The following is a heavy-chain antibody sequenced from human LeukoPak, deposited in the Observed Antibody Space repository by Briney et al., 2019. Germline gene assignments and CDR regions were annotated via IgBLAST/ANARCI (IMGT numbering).Heavy chain of an antibody. CDR1: GFTFSSYA. Sequence: GGSLRLSCAASGFTFSSYAMSWVRQAPGKGLEWVSAISGSGGSTYYADSVKGRFTISRDNAKNSLYLQMNSLRAEDTAVYYCARDGSELGIVVVPAADDAFDIWGQGTMVTVSS. V-gene: IGHV3-23*01. CDR3: ARDGSELGIVVVPAADDAFDI. D-gene: IGHD2-2*01. J-gene: IGHJ3*02. CDR2: ISGSGGST.